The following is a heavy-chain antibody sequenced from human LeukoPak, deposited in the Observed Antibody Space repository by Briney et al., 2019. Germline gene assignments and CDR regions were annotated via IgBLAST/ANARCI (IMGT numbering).Heavy chain of an antibody. D-gene: IGHD6-13*01. V-gene: IGHV3-49*03. Sequence: GGSLRLSCTASGFTFGDYAMSWFRQAPGKGLEWVGFIRSKAYGGTTEYAASVKGRFTISRDDSKSIAYLQMYSLKTEDTAVYYCTRFFGYSSSWDENNWFDPWGQGTLVTVSS. CDR2: IRSKAYGGTT. CDR3: TRFFGYSSSWDENNWFDP. J-gene: IGHJ5*02. CDR1: GFTFGDYA.